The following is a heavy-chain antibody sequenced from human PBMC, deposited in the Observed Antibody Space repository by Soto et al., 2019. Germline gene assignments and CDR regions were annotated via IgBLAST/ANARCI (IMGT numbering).Heavy chain of an antibody. CDR3: ARVVVTDLLWFDP. V-gene: IGHV4-30-4*01. J-gene: IGHJ5*02. CDR1: GGAISSGDYY. D-gene: IGHD2-21*02. CDR2: IYYSGST. Sequence: SETLSLTCTVSGGAISSGDYYWSWIRQPPGKGLEWIGYIYYSGSTYYNPSLKSRVTISVDTSKNQFSLKLSSVTAAETAVYYCARVVVTDLLWFDPWGEGTXVTVSS.